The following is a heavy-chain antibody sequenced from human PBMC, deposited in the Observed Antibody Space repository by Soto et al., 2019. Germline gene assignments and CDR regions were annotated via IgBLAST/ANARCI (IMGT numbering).Heavy chain of an antibody. CDR2: IYYSGST. CDR1: GGSISSYY. CDR3: ARSTNGVWGYYFDY. J-gene: IGHJ4*02. Sequence: SETLSLTCTVSGGSISSYYWSWIRQPPGKGLEWIGYIYYSGSTNYNPSLKSRVTISVDTSKNQFSLKLSSVTAADTAVYYCARSTNGVWGYYFDYWGQGTLVTVSS. V-gene: IGHV4-59*01. D-gene: IGHD2-8*01.